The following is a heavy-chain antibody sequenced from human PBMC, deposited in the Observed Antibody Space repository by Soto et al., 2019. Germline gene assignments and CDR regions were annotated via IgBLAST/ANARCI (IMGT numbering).Heavy chain of an antibody. CDR2: IYYSGST. CDR1: GGSVSSGSYY. CDR3: AREDYGGNKEVDY. D-gene: IGHD4-17*01. J-gene: IGHJ4*02. V-gene: IGHV4-61*01. Sequence: SETLSLTCTVSGGSVSSGSYYWSWIRQPPGKGLEWIGYIYYSGSTNCNPSLKSRVTISVDTSKNQFSLKLSSVTAADTAVYYCAREDYGGNKEVDYWGQGTLVTVSS.